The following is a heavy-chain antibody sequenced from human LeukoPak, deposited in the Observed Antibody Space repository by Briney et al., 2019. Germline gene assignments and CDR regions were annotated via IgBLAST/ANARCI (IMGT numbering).Heavy chain of an antibody. Sequence: ASVKVSCKASGGTFSSYAISWVRQAPGQGLEWMGGIIPIFGTANYAQKFQGRVTITADKSTSTAYMELSRLRSDDTAVYYCARGGYCSGGSCYVFTRWGQGTLVTVSS. V-gene: IGHV1-69*06. CDR3: ARGGYCSGGSCYVFTR. J-gene: IGHJ4*02. D-gene: IGHD2-15*01. CDR1: GGTFSSYA. CDR2: IIPIFGTA.